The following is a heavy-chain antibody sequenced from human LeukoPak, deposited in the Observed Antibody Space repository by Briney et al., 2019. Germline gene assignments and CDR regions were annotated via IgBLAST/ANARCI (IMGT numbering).Heavy chain of an antibody. D-gene: IGHD3-22*01. CDR3: ARHGPMIAYDAFDI. CDR1: GGSISSYY. V-gene: IGHV4-59*08. Sequence: SETLSLTCTVSGGSISSYYWGWIRQPPGKGLEWIGYIYYSGSTNYNPSLKSRVTISVDTSKNQFSLKLSSVTAADTAVYYCARHGPMIAYDAFDIWGQGTMVTVSS. CDR2: IYYSGST. J-gene: IGHJ3*02.